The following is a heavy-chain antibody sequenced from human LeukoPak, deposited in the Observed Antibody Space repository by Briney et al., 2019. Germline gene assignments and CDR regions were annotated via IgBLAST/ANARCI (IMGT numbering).Heavy chain of an antibody. V-gene: IGHV7-4-1*02. CDR2: INTNTGNP. D-gene: IGHD6-13*01. CDR3: ARDSRLVAISAAGTAYNWFDP. Sequence: ASVKVSCKASGYTFTSYAMNWVRQAPGQGLEWMGWINTNTGNPTYAQGFTGRFVFSLDTSVSTAYLQISSLKAEDTAVYYCARDSRLVAISAAGTAYNWFDPWGQGTLVTVSS. J-gene: IGHJ5*02. CDR1: GYTFTSYA.